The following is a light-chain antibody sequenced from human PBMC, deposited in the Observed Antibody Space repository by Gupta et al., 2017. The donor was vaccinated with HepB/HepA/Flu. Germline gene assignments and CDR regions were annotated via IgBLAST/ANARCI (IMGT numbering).Light chain of an antibody. CDR1: QSIDSY. V-gene: IGKV1-39*01. J-gene: IGKJ2*01. CDR3: QQNYITPMT. Sequence: DIQMTQSPSSLAVSVGDRVTITCRASQSIDSYVNWYQQKPGKAPELLIFITSSLRSGVPSRFGGRGSGTISTLTISSLRREDFATYYWQQNYITPMTFGQGTKLEIK. CDR2: ITS.